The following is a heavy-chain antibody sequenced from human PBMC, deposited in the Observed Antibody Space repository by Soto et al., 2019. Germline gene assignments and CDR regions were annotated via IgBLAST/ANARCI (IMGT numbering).Heavy chain of an antibody. CDR3: ARDRREGLVHDL. J-gene: IGHJ5*02. D-gene: IGHD6-6*01. CDR1: GGSISSGDYY. V-gene: IGHV4-30-4*01. Sequence: PSETLSLTCTVSGGSISSGDYYWSWIRQPPGKGLEWIGYIYYSGSTYYNPSLKSRVTISVDTSKNQFSLKLSSVTAADTAVYYCARDRREGLVHDLWGQGTLVTVSS. CDR2: IYYSGST.